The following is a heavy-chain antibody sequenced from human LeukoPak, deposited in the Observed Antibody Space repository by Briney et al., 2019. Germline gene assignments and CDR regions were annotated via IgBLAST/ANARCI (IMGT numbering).Heavy chain of an antibody. Sequence: SQTPSLTCAVSGGSISSGGYSWSWIRQPPGKGLEWIGYIYYSGSTYYNPSLKSRVTISVDTSKNQFSLKLSSVTAADTAVYYCARVFRDYGDYEEYFQHWGQGTLVTVSS. J-gene: IGHJ1*01. CDR3: ARVFRDYGDYEEYFQH. V-gene: IGHV4-30-2*05. CDR1: GGSISSGGYS. D-gene: IGHD4-17*01. CDR2: IYYSGST.